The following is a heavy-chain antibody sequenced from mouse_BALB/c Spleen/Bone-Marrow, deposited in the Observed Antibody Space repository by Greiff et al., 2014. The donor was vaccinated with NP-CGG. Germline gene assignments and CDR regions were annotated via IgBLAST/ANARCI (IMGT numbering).Heavy chain of an antibody. CDR2: IPPGSGTT. Sequence: DLVKPGASVKLSCKASGYTFTSYWINWIKQRPGQGLEWIGRIPPGSGTTYYNEMFKGKATLTVDTSSTTAYIQLSSLSSEDSAVYFCARGSYYYGSSSTWFAYWGKGTLVTVSA. D-gene: IGHD1-1*01. V-gene: IGHV1S41*01. J-gene: IGHJ3*01. CDR3: ARGSYYYGSSSTWFAY. CDR1: GYTFTSYW.